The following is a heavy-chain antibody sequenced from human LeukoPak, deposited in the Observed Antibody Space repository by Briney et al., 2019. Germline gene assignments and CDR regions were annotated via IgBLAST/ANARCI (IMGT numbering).Heavy chain of an antibody. D-gene: IGHD2-2*01. CDR1: GGSFSGYY. V-gene: IGHV4-34*01. CDR3: ARPRLLFCSSTSCQRNNWFDP. J-gene: IGHJ5*02. Sequence: SETLSLTCAVYGGSFSGYYWSWIRQPPGKGLEWIGEINHSGSTNYNLSLKSRVTISVDTSKNQFSLKLSSVTAADTAVYYCARPRLLFCSSTSCQRNNWFDPWGQGTLVTVSS. CDR2: INHSGST.